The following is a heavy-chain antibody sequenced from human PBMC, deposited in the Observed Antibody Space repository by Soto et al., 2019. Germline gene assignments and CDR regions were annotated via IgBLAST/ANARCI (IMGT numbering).Heavy chain of an antibody. CDR2: ISGSGGST. CDR1: AFTFSSYA. J-gene: IGHJ6*02. CDR3: AKDRESRPGYYYGMDV. Sequence: GGSLRLSCAASAFTFSSYAMSWVRQAPGKGLEWVSAISGSGGSTYYADSVKGRFTISRDNSKNTLYLQMNSLRAEDTAVYYCAKDRESRPGYYYGMDVWGQGTTVTVSS. V-gene: IGHV3-23*01. D-gene: IGHD3-10*01.